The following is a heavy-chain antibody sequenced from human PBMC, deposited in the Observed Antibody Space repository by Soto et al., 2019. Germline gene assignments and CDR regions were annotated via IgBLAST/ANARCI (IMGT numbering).Heavy chain of an antibody. CDR2: ISYDGSNK. J-gene: IGHJ4*02. V-gene: IGHV3-30*03. D-gene: IGHD6-19*01. CDR3: ATLLLAVAGH. CDR1: GFTFSSYG. Sequence: GGSLRLSCAASGFTFSSYGMHWVRQAPGKGLEWVAVISYDGSNKYYADSVKGRFTISRDNSKNTLYLQMNSLRAEDTAVYYCATLLLAVAGHWGQGTLVTVSS.